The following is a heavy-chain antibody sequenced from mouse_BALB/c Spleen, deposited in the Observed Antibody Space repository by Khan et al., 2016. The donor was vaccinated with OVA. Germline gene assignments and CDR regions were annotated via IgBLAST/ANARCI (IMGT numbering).Heavy chain of an antibody. CDR3: ARDAGHY. V-gene: IGHV1-18*01. Sequence: EVQLQQSGPELVKPGASVKISCKTSGYTFTEYTLHWVKQSHGKSLEWIGVINPKNGFTSYTQKFKGKATLTVDKSSSTAYMEFSSLTSEDSADYYCARDAGHYWGQGTSVTVSS. CDR1: GYTFTEYT. CDR2: INPKNGFT. D-gene: IGHD4-1*01. J-gene: IGHJ4*01.